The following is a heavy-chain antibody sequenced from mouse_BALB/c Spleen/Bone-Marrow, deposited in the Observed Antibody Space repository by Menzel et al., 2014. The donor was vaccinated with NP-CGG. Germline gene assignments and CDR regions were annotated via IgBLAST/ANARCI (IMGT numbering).Heavy chain of an antibody. CDR1: GFSLTSYG. CDR2: IWAGGNT. J-gene: IGHJ4*01. V-gene: IGHV2-9*02. CDR3: ARALTGNYYAMDY. D-gene: IGHD4-1*01. Sequence: VQRVESGPGPVAPSQSLSIACTVSGFSLTSYGVHWVRQPPGKGLEWLGVIWAGGNTNYNSALMSRLSISKDNSKSQVFLKMNSLQTDDTAMYYCARALTGNYYAMDYWGQGTSVTVSS.